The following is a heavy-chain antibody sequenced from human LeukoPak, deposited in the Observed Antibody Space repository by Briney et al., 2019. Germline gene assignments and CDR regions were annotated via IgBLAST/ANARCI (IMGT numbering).Heavy chain of an antibody. V-gene: IGHV4-4*07. CDR3: ARSRTTGSMDV. Sequence: PSETLSLTCTVSGGSISSYYWSWVRQPAGKGLEWIGRIYTSGSTNYNPSLKSRVTMPVDTSKNQFSLKLSSVTAADTAVYYCARSRTTGSMDVWGKGTTVTVSS. J-gene: IGHJ6*03. D-gene: IGHD2/OR15-2a*01. CDR1: GGSISSYY. CDR2: IYTSGST.